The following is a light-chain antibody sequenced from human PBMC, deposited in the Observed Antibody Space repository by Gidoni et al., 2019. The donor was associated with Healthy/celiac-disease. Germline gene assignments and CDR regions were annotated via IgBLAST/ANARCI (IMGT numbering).Light chain of an antibody. V-gene: IGKV4-1*01. J-gene: IGKJ2*01. CDR2: WAS. CDR3: QQYYSTPVH. CDR1: QSVLYSSNNKNY. Sequence: DIVMTQSPDSLAVSLGERATINCKSSQSVLYSSNNKNYLAWYQQKPGQPPKLLIYWASTRESGVPDRFSGSGSGTDFTLTISSLQAEDVAVYYCQQYYSTPVHFXXXTKLEIK.